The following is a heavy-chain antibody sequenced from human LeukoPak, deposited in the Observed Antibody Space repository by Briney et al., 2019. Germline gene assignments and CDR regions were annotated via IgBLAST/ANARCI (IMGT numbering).Heavy chain of an antibody. CDR2: ISSSSSYI. CDR1: GFTFSDYG. D-gene: IGHD2-2*01. V-gene: IGHV3-21*01. Sequence: GGSLRLSRAASGFTFSDYGMHWVRQAPGKGLEWVSSISSSSSYIYYADSVKGRFTISRDNAKNSLYLQMNSLRAEDTAVYYCARDGYHTFDYWGQGTLVTVSS. J-gene: IGHJ4*02. CDR3: ARDGYHTFDY.